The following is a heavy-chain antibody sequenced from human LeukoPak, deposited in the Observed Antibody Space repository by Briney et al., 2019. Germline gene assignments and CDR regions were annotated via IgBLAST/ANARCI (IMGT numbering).Heavy chain of an antibody. J-gene: IGHJ4*02. Sequence: PGGSLRLSCAASGFTFGSYWMSWVRQAPGKGLEWVANIKQDGSERYYVDSMKGRFTISRDNAKNSLYLQMNSLRAEDTALYYCAKGYCSSTSCYHFDYWGQGTLVTVSS. D-gene: IGHD2-2*01. V-gene: IGHV3-7*03. CDR1: GFTFGSYW. CDR3: AKGYCSSTSCYHFDY. CDR2: IKQDGSER.